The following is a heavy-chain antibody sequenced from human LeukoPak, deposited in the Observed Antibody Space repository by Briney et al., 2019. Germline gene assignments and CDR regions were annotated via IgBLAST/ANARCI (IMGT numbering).Heavy chain of an antibody. CDR3: ARSRRISGTTGRYFDS. V-gene: IGHV2-5*01. J-gene: IGHJ4*02. CDR1: GFLLSTSGVG. D-gene: IGHD1-7*01. CDR2: IYWNDDK. Sequence: SGPTLVNPTQTLTLTCTFSGFLLSTSGVGVDWIRQPPGKALEWLALIYWNDDKRYSPSLKSRLTITKDTSKKQVVLTMTNMDPVDTATYYCARSRRISGTTGRYFDSWGQGTLVTVSS.